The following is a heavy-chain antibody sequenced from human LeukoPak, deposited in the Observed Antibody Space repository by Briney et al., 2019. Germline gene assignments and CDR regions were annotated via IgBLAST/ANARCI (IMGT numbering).Heavy chain of an antibody. CDR1: GGSISSYY. CDR2: IYYSGST. CDR3: ARDLPKRFGYENYYYYMDV. V-gene: IGHV4-59*13. J-gene: IGHJ6*03. Sequence: SETLSLTCTVSGGSISSYYWSWIRQPPGKGLEWIGYIYYSGSTNYNPSLKSRVTISVDTSKNQFSLKLSSVTAADTAVYYCARDLPKRFGYENYYYYMDVWGKGTTVTISS. D-gene: IGHD5-12*01.